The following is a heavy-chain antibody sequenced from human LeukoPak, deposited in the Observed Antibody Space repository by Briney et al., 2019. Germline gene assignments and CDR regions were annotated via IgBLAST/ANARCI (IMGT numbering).Heavy chain of an antibody. CDR1: GGTFSSYA. CDR3: AREGYCSSTSCGPIYY. Sequence: SVKVSCKASGGTFSSYAISWVRQAPGQGLEWMGGIIPIFGTANYAQKFQGRVTITTDESTSTAYMELSSLRSEDTAVYYCAREGYCSSTSCGPIYYWGQGTLVTVSS. V-gene: IGHV1-69*05. CDR2: IIPIFGTA. D-gene: IGHD2-2*01. J-gene: IGHJ4*02.